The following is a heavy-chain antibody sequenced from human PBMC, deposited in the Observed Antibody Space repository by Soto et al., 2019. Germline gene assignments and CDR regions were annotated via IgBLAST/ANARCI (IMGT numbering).Heavy chain of an antibody. J-gene: IGHJ4*02. V-gene: IGHV2-5*01. CDR1: GFSLRNTGVG. D-gene: IGHD3-22*01. CDR2: INWNDDK. Sequence: QITLKESGPTLVKVSQTVTLTCTFSGFSLRNTGVGVGWIRQPPGKALEGLALINWNDDKRYNPSLMSRLTISKDTSKNQVVLIMTNMDPVDTATYYCARSAHNSGFFYYDYWGQGTLITVSS. CDR3: ARSAHNSGFFYYDY.